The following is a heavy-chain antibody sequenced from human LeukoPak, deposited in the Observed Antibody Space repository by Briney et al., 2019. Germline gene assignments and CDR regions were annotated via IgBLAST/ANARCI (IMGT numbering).Heavy chain of an antibody. Sequence: SXXYXWSWIRQHPGTGLEWIGYIYYSGSTYYNPSLKSRVTISVDTSKNQFSLKLSSVTAADTAVYYCARDSQGYCSSTSCLNYYYYGMDVWGQGTTVTVSS. CDR1: SXXYX. D-gene: IGHD2-2*01. J-gene: IGHJ6*02. V-gene: IGHV4-31*02. CDR2: IYYSGST. CDR3: ARDSQGYCSSTSCLNYYYYGMDV.